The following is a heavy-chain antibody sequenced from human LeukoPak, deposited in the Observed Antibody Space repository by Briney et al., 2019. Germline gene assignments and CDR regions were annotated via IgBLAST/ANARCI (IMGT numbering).Heavy chain of an antibody. V-gene: IGHV4-30-2*01. CDR2: IYHSGST. CDR3: ARAPVDIVVVPAATYWYFDL. J-gene: IGHJ2*01. Sequence: SETLSLTCTVSGGSISSGGYTWSWIRQPPGKGLEWIGYIYHSGSTYYNPSLKSRVTISVDRSKNQFSLKLSSVTAADTAVYYCARAPVDIVVVPAATYWYFDLWGRGTLVTVSS. CDR1: GGSISSGGYT. D-gene: IGHD2-2*03.